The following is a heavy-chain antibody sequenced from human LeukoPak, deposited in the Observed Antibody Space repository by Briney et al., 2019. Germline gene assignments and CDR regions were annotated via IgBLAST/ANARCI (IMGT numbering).Heavy chain of an antibody. D-gene: IGHD6-13*01. V-gene: IGHV1-18*01. Sequence: ASVKVSCKASGYTFTSYGISWVRQAPGQGLEWMGWISAYNGNTNYAQKLQGRVTMTTDTSTSTAYMELRSLRSDDTAVYYCARDVAAAHAYYYYGMDVWGQGTTVTVSS. CDR3: ARDVAAAHAYYYYGMDV. CDR1: GYTFTSYG. CDR2: ISAYNGNT. J-gene: IGHJ6*02.